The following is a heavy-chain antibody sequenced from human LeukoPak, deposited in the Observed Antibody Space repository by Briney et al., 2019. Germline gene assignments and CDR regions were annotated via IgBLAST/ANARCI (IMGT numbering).Heavy chain of an antibody. CDR3: ARVSFYYDSSGYDPSRDY. V-gene: IGHV1-2*02. CDR1: GYTFTGYY. J-gene: IGHJ4*02. Sequence: GASVKVSCKASGYTFTGYYMHWVRQAPGQGLEWMGWINPNSGGTNYAQKFQGRVTMTRDTSISTAYMELSRLRSDDTAVYYCARVSFYYDSSGYDPSRDYWGQGTLVTVSS. CDR2: INPNSGGT. D-gene: IGHD3-22*01.